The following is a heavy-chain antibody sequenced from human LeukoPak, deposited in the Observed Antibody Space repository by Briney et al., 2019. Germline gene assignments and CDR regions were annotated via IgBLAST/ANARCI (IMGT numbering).Heavy chain of an antibody. Sequence: GGSLRLSCATSGFTFSNAWINWVRQAPGKGLEWVGRIRSNSDGGTIDYAAPVKGRFTLSRDDSKTTLYLQMNSLQTEDTAVYYCATDFYDSTWGQGTLVTVSS. CDR3: ATDFYDST. J-gene: IGHJ5*02. CDR1: GFTFSNAW. CDR2: IRSNSDGGTI. V-gene: IGHV3-15*07. D-gene: IGHD3-22*01.